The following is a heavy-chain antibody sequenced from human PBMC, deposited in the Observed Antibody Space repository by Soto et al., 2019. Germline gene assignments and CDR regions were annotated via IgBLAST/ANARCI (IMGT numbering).Heavy chain of an antibody. CDR3: ARHRNYYSSSWYALKAYYFDY. Sequence: QLQLQESGPGLVKPSETLSLTCTVSGGSISSSSYYWGWIRQPPGKGLEWIGSIYYSGSTYYNPSLKSRVTISVDTSKNQFSLKLSSVTAADTAVYYCARHRNYYSSSWYALKAYYFDYWGQGTLVTVSS. CDR2: IYYSGST. CDR1: GGSISSSSYY. J-gene: IGHJ4*02. D-gene: IGHD6-13*01. V-gene: IGHV4-39*01.